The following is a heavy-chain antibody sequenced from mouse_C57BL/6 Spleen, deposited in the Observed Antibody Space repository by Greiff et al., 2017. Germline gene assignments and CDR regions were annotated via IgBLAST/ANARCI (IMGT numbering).Heavy chain of an antibody. CDR3: ARRNLDWDIDV. V-gene: IGHV7-3*01. Sequence: EVQLVESGGGLVQPGGSLSLSCAASGFTFSDYYMSWVRQPPGKALEWLGFIRNKANGYTTAYSASVKGRFTISRDNSQSILYLQMNALRAEDSATYYCARRNLDWDIDVWGTGTTVTVSS. CDR2: IRNKANGYTT. J-gene: IGHJ1*03. CDR1: GFTFSDYY.